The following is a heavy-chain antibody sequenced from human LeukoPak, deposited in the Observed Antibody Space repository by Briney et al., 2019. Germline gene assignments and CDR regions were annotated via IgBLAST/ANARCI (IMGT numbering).Heavy chain of an antibody. J-gene: IGHJ4*02. D-gene: IGHD2-2*01. V-gene: IGHV4-31*03. Sequence: SETLSLTCTVSGGSISSGGYYWSWIRQHPGKGLEWIGYIYYSGSTYYNPSLKSRVTISVDTSKNQFSLKLSSVTAADTAVYYCVRDAGEYQLLWAYWGQGTLVTVSS. CDR3: VRDAGEYQLLWAY. CDR1: GGSISSGGYY. CDR2: IYYSGST.